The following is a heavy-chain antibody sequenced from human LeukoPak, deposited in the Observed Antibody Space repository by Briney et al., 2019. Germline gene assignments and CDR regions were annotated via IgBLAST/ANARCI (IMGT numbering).Heavy chain of an antibody. D-gene: IGHD2-15*01. J-gene: IGHJ6*02. Sequence: GGSLRLSCEASGFTFSSYAMSWVRQAPGKGLEWVSAISGSGGSTYYADSVKGRFTISRDNSKNTLYLQMNSLRVEDTAVYYCARDSGYCSGGSCYRYYYGMDVWGQGTTVTVSS. CDR3: ARDSGYCSGGSCYRYYYGMDV. CDR2: ISGSGGST. CDR1: GFTFSSYA. V-gene: IGHV3-23*01.